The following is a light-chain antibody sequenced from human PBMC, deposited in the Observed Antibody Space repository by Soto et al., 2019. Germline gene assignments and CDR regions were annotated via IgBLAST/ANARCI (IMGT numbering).Light chain of an antibody. V-gene: IGLV4-69*01. CDR1: SGHNSYA. Sequence: QLVLTQPPSASASLGASVKLTCTLSSGHNSYAIAWHQQQPEKGPRYLMKLNSDGSHSKGDGIPDRFSGSSSGAERYLTISSLQSEDEADYYCKSWSNDIRVFGGGTKLTVL. CDR3: KSWSNDIRV. J-gene: IGLJ3*02. CDR2: LNSDGSH.